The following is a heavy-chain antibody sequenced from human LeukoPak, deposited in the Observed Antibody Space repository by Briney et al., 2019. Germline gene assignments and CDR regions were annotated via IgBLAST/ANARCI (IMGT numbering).Heavy chain of an antibody. V-gene: IGHV3-30-3*01. D-gene: IGHD3-9*01. CDR2: ISYDGSNK. J-gene: IGHJ6*02. Sequence: GGSLRLSCAASGFTFSSYAMHWVRQAPGKGLEWVAVISYDGSNKYYADSVKGRFTISRDNSKNTLYLQTNSLRAEDTAVYYCARDRPHYDILTGDYYYYYGMDVWGQGTTVTVSS. CDR3: ARDRPHYDILTGDYYYYYGMDV. CDR1: GFTFSSYA.